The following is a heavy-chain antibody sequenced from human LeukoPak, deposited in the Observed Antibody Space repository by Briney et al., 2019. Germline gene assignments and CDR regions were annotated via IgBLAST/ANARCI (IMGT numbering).Heavy chain of an antibody. CDR2: IWYYGSNN. J-gene: IGHJ4*02. D-gene: IGHD6-6*01. V-gene: IGHV3-33*06. CDR3: AKEAISSSFDY. CDR1: RVTCRGEG. Sequence: GGSVSLLHAERRVTCRGEGRSRGPQAQEKKLEWVEVIWYYGSNNYYADSVKGRFTISRDNSMNTLYLQMNSLRAEDTAVYYCAKEAISSSFDYWGQGTLVTVSS.